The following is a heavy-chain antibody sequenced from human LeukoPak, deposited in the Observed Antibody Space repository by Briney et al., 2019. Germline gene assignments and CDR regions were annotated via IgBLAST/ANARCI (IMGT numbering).Heavy chain of an antibody. CDR3: ARDGNSVMVELDY. CDR1: GCTLNDYY. J-gene: IGHJ4*02. CDR2: INSNSGAT. V-gene: IGHV1-2*02. D-gene: IGHD2-8*01. Sequence: SVNVSCKASGCTLNDYYMYWVRQAPGQRLEWVGWINSNSGATKYAQKFQGRVTMTRDTYISTVYMELSSLRLDDTAVYYCARDGNSVMVELDYWGQGTLVTVSS.